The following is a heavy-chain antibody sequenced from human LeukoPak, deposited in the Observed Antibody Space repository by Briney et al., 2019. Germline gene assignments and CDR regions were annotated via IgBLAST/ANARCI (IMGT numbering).Heavy chain of an antibody. CDR3: AKVGAAAAVEN. Sequence: GGSLRLSCAASGFTVSSKYMSWVRQAPGKGLEWVSVIYTGETTYYADSVKGRFTISRDNSKNTLYLQMDGLRVEDTAVYYCAKVGAAAAVENWGQGTLVTVSS. V-gene: IGHV3-66*01. D-gene: IGHD6-25*01. J-gene: IGHJ4*02. CDR2: IYTGETT. CDR1: GFTVSSKY.